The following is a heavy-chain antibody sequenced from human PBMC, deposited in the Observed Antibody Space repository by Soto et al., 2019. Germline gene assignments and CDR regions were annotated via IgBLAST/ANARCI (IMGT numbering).Heavy chain of an antibody. D-gene: IGHD6-19*01. CDR1: GYTFTSYY. V-gene: IGHV1-46*01. Sequence: ASVKVSCKASGYTFTSYYMHWVRQAPGQGLEWMGIINPSGGSTSYAQKFQGRVTMTRDTSTSTVYMELSSLRSEDTAVYYCASHFYSSGWLQYYYYYGMDVWGQGTKVTFSS. CDR3: ASHFYSSGWLQYYYYYGMDV. CDR2: INPSGGST. J-gene: IGHJ6*02.